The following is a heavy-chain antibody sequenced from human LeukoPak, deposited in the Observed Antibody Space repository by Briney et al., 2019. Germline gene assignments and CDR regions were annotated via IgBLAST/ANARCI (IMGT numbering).Heavy chain of an antibody. CDR3: AKCDYDILTGYYASIAFDI. V-gene: IGHV3-23*01. J-gene: IGHJ3*02. D-gene: IGHD3-9*01. Sequence: AGGSLRLSCAASGFTFSSYAMSWVRQAPGKGLEWVSAISGSGGSTYYADSVKGRFTISRDNSKNTLYLQMNSLRAEDTAVYYCAKCDYDILTGYYASIAFDIWGQGTMVTVSS. CDR2: ISGSGGST. CDR1: GFTFSSYA.